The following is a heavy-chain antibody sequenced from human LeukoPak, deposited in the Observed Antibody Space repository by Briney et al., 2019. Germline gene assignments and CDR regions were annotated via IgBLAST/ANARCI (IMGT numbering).Heavy chain of an antibody. CDR1: GGSISSYY. D-gene: IGHD3-22*01. CDR2: IYYSGST. V-gene: IGHV4-59*12. Sequence: SETLSLTCTVSGGSISSYYWSWIRQPPGEGLEWIGYIYYSGSTNYNPSLKSRVTISVDTSKNQFSLKLSSVTAADTAVYYCARGEDYYDSGGYFGDAFDIWGQGTMVTVSS. J-gene: IGHJ3*02. CDR3: ARGEDYYDSGGYFGDAFDI.